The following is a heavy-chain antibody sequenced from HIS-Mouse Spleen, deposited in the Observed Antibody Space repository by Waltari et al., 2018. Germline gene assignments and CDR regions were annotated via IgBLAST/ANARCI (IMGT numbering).Heavy chain of an antibody. V-gene: IGHV4-39*07. CDR2: IYYSGST. CDR1: GGSISSSSYT. Sequence: QLQLQESGPGLVKPSATLSRTCTASGGSISSSSYTWGWTRQPPGKGLEWIGSIYYSGSTYYNPSLKSRVTISVDTSKNQFSLKLSSVTAADTAVYYCAREIPYSSSWYDWYFDLWGRGTLVTVSS. J-gene: IGHJ2*01. D-gene: IGHD6-13*01. CDR3: AREIPYSSSWYDWYFDL.